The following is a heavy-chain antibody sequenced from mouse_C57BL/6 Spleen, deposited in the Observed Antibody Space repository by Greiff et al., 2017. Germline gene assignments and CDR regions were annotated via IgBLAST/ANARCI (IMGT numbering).Heavy chain of an antibody. Sequence: VQLQQSGAELVRPGASVKLSCTASGFNIKAYYMHWVKQRPEQGLEWIGRVDPEDGDAEYAPKFQGKATMTADTSSNTAYLQLSSLTTEDTAVYYCTTHPYDWGDYWGQGTTLTVSS. V-gene: IGHV14-1*01. CDR3: TTHPYDWGDY. CDR1: GFNIKAYY. CDR2: VDPEDGDA. D-gene: IGHD2-12*01. J-gene: IGHJ2*01.